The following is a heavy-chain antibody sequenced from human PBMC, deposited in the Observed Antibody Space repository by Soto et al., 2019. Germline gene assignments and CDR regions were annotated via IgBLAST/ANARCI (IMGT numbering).Heavy chain of an antibody. J-gene: IGHJ5*02. CDR3: ARDVNGGFCGA. Sequence: EVQLVESGGGLVQPGGSLRLSCAASGFTFSSYSMNWVRQAPGKGLEWVSTISSRNNDMYYVDSVKGRFTISRDNARNSVDLQMNSLTADDTAVYYCARDVNGGFCGAWGQGTVVTVSS. D-gene: IGHD2-21*01. CDR2: ISSRNNDM. CDR1: GFTFSSYS. V-gene: IGHV3-21*01.